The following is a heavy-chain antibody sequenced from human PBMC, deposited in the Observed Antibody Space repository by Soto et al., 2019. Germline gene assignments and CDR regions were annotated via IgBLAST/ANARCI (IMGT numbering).Heavy chain of an antibody. Sequence: QVQLQESGPGLVKPSETLSLTCTVSGGSISSYYWSWIRQPPGKGLEWIGYIYYSGSTNYNPSLKRRVTISVDTSQNQFSLKLSSVTAADTAVYYCASDSGWYWYFDLWGRGTLVTVSS. D-gene: IGHD6-19*01. J-gene: IGHJ2*01. CDR2: IYYSGST. CDR1: GGSISSYY. CDR3: ASDSGWYWYFDL. V-gene: IGHV4-59*01.